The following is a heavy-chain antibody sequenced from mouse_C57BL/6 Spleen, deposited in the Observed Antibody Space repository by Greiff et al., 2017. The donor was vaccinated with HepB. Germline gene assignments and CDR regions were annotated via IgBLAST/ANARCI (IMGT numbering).Heavy chain of an antibody. Sequence: VQRVESGAELARPGASVKLSCKASGYTFTSYGISWVKQRTGQGLEWIGEIYPRSGNTYYNEKFKGKATLTADKSSSTAYMELRSLTSEDSAVYFCARGDDGYEGYFDYWGQGTTLTVSS. CDR3: ARGDDGYEGYFDY. J-gene: IGHJ2*01. CDR2: IYPRSGNT. V-gene: IGHV1-81*01. D-gene: IGHD2-3*01. CDR1: GYTFTSYG.